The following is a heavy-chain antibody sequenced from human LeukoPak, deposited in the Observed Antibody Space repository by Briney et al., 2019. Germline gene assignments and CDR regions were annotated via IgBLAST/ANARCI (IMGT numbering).Heavy chain of an antibody. CDR1: GFTFSSYS. V-gene: IGHV3-48*01. D-gene: IGHD2-2*01. Sequence: GGSLRLSCAASGFTFSSYSMNWIRQAPGKGLEWVSYMGSSRSTIYYADSVKGRFTISRDNAKNSLYLQMNSLRAEETAVYYCAREYCSSTSCLYDYWGQGTLVTVSS. CDR2: MGSSRSTI. J-gene: IGHJ4*02. CDR3: AREYCSSTSCLYDY.